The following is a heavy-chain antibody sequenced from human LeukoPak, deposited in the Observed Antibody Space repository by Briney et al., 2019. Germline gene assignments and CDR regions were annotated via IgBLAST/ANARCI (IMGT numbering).Heavy chain of an antibody. CDR3: ARDPPTVTTRKYGMDV. D-gene: IGHD4-17*01. CDR1: GGTFSSYA. Sequence: SVKVSCKASGGTFSSYAISWVRQAPGQGLEWMGGITPIFGTANYAQKFQGRVTITADESTSTAYMELSSLRSEDTAVYYCARDPPTVTTRKYGMDVWGQGTTVTVSS. CDR2: ITPIFGTA. V-gene: IGHV1-69*01. J-gene: IGHJ6*02.